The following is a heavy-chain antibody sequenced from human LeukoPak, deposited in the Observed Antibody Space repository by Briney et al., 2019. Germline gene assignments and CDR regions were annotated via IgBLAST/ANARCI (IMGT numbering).Heavy chain of an antibody. CDR1: GFTFSSYT. V-gene: IGHV3-30-3*01. D-gene: IGHD6-19*01. J-gene: IGHJ4*02. CDR3: ARVSPLIAVAGTYLDY. CDR2: ISYDGSNK. Sequence: GRSLRLSCAASGFTFSSYTMHWVRQAPGKGLEWVAVISYDGSNKYYADSVKGRFTISRDNSKNTLYLQMNSLRAEDTAVYYCARVSPLIAVAGTYLDYWGQGTLVTVSS.